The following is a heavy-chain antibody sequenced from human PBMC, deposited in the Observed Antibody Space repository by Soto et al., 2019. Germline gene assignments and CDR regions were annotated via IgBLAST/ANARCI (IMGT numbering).Heavy chain of an antibody. Sequence: GGSLRLSCAASGFTFSHYGMHWVRQAPGKGLMWVSRINGDGSIINYADSVKGRFTISRDNAKNTLYLQMNSLRAEDTAVYYCTKHTFEAVDYWGQGTLVTVSS. V-gene: IGHV3-74*01. CDR1: GFTFSHYG. D-gene: IGHD3-9*01. CDR3: TKHTFEAVDY. CDR2: INGDGSII. J-gene: IGHJ4*02.